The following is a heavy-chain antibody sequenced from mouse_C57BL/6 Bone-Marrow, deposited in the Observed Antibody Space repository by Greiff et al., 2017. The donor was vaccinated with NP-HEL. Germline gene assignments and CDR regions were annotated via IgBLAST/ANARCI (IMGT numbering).Heavy chain of an antibody. D-gene: IGHD1-1*01. CDR2: IRLKSDNYAT. Sequence: EVQLQQSGGVLVQPGGSMKLSCVASGFTFSNYWMNWVRQSPEKGLEWVAQIRLKSDNYATHYAESVKGRFTISRDDSKSSVYLQMNNLRAEDTGIYYCALLRGFAYWGQGTLVTVSA. V-gene: IGHV6-3*01. CDR3: ALLRGFAY. CDR1: GFTFSNYW. J-gene: IGHJ3*01.